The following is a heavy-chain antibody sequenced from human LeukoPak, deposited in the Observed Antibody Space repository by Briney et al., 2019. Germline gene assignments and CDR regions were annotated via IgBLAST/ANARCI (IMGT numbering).Heavy chain of an antibody. Sequence: SDTLSLTCAVSGYSISSSNWWGWIRQPPGKGLEWIGYIYYSGSTYYNPSLKSRVTMSVDTSKNQFSLKLSSVTAVDTAVYYCARDSGVRYFDYWGQGTLVTVSS. D-gene: IGHD3-10*01. CDR2: IYYSGST. J-gene: IGHJ4*02. V-gene: IGHV4-28*03. CDR1: GYSISSSNW. CDR3: ARDSGVRYFDY.